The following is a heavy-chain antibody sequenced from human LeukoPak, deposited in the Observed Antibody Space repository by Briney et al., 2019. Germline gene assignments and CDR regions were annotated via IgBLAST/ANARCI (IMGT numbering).Heavy chain of an antibody. D-gene: IGHD6-13*01. V-gene: IGHV1-69*04. CDR1: GGTLSSYA. Sequence: ASVKVSCKASGGTLSSYAISWVRQAPGQGLEWMGRIIPILGIANYAQKFQGRVTITADKSTSTAYMELSSLRSEDTAVYYCARDGDDSSSGSHLFDYWGQGTLVTVSS. J-gene: IGHJ4*02. CDR2: IIPILGIA. CDR3: ARDGDDSSSGSHLFDY.